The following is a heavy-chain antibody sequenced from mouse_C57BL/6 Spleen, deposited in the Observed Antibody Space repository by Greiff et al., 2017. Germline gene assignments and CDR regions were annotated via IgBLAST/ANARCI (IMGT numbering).Heavy chain of an antibody. J-gene: IGHJ3*01. CDR1: GYSFTDYN. V-gene: IGHV1-39*01. CDR2: INPNYGTT. Sequence: VQLKQSGPELVKPGASVKISCKASGYSFTDYNMNWVKQSNGKSLEWIGVINPNYGTTSYNQKFKGTATLTVDQSSSTAYMQLNSLTSEASAVYYGARRMGIDGFAYWGQGTLVTVSA. CDR3: ARRMGIDGFAY. D-gene: IGHD2-3*01.